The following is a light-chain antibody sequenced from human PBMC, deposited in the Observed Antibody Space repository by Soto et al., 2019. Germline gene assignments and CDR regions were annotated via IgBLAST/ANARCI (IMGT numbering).Light chain of an antibody. CDR1: QDIRSW. CDR2: AAS. J-gene: IGKJ4*01. V-gene: IGKV1-12*01. Sequence: DIQMTQSPSSVSASAGDRVTITCRASQDIRSWLAWYQQKPGKAPKLLIYAASSLQSGVPSRFSGTGSGTDFTLTISSLQPEDFATYFCQQANSFPQTFGGGTKVEIK. CDR3: QQANSFPQT.